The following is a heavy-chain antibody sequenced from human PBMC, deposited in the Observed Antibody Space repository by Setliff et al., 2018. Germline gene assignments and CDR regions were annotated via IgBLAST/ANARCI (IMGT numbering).Heavy chain of an antibody. J-gene: IGHJ4*02. Sequence: ASVKVSCKTSGYTFTNYGINWVRQAPGQGLEWMGWNSAYAQKFQGRVTMTTDTPTGTAYMELRSLRTDDTAVYYCARGPPDFVVVPAAAKFDYWGQGTLVTVSS. D-gene: IGHD2-2*01. CDR3: ARGPPDFVVVPAAAKFDY. CDR1: GYTFTNYG. CDR2: NSA. V-gene: IGHV1-18*01.